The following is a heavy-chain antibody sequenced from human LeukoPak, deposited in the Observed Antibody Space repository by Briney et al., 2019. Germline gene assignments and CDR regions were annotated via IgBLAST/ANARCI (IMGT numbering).Heavy chain of an antibody. V-gene: IGHV3-23*01. J-gene: IGHJ4*02. CDR2: ISGSGDST. CDR1: GFTFSSYA. D-gene: IGHD6-13*01. Sequence: GGSLRLSCAASGFTFSSYAMSWVRQAPGKGLEWVSAISGSGDSTYYGDSVKGRFTISRDNSKNTLYLQMNSLRAEDTAVYYCAKTRPLDSSSWSHGDYWGQGTLVTVSP. CDR3: AKTRPLDSSSWSHGDY.